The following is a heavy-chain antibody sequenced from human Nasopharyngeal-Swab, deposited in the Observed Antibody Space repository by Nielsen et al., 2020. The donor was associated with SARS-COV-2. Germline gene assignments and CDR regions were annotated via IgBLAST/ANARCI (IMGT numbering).Heavy chain of an antibody. Sequence: GESLKISCAASGFTFSSYWMHWVRQAPGKGLVWVSRINSDGSSTSYADSVKGRFTISRDNAKNTLYLQMNSLRAEDTAVYYCARDRVGSGSEVDPWGQGTLVTVSS. CDR2: INSDGSST. V-gene: IGHV3-74*01. CDR1: GFTFSSYW. CDR3: ARDRVGSGSEVDP. J-gene: IGHJ5*02. D-gene: IGHD3-10*01.